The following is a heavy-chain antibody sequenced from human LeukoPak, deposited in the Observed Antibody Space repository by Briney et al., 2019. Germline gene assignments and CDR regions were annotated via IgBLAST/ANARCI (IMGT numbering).Heavy chain of an antibody. V-gene: IGHV4-34*01. CDR3: ARRAAAGTLGFDY. J-gene: IGHJ4*02. CDR1: GGSFSGYY. Sequence: SETLSLTCAVYGGSFSGYYWSWIRQPPGKGLEWIGEINHSGSTNYNPSLKSRVTISVDTSKNQFSLKLSSVTAADTAVYYCARRAAAGTLGFDYWGQGTLVTVSS. D-gene: IGHD6-13*01. CDR2: INHSGST.